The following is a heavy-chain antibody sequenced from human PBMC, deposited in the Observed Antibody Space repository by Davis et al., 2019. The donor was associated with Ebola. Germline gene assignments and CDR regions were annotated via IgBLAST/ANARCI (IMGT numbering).Heavy chain of an antibody. D-gene: IGHD2-8*01. Sequence: GGSLRLSCAASGFTFSDYYMSWIRQAPGKGLEWVSYISSSSSYTNYADSVKGRFTISRDNSKNTVYLQMNSLRVEDTAVYYCARETKLTNGGCYFDYWGQGTLVTVSS. CDR3: ARETKLTNGGCYFDY. CDR1: GFTFSDYY. J-gene: IGHJ4*02. CDR2: ISSSSSYT. V-gene: IGHV3-11*06.